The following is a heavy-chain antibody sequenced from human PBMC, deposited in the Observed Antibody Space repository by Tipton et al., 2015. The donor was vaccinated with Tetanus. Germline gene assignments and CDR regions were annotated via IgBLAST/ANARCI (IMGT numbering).Heavy chain of an antibody. CDR3: ARDVPYGDYFDY. CDR1: GGSISRGGYY. V-gene: IGHV4-31*03. J-gene: IGHJ4*02. D-gene: IGHD4-17*01. CDR2: IYNSGST. Sequence: GLVKPSQTLSLTCTVSGGSISRGGYYWSWIRQQPGKGLEWIGDIYNSGSTDYNPSLRSRVTISIDTSENQFSLHLSSVTAADTAVYYCARDVPYGDYFDYWGQGSLVTVSS.